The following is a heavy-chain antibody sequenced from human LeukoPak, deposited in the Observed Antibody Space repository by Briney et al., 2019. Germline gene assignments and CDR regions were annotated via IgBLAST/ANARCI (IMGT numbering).Heavy chain of an antibody. CDR3: ASYSGYDKTFDY. J-gene: IGHJ4*02. CDR2: IYYSGST. D-gene: IGHD5-12*01. V-gene: IGHV4-59*01. CDR1: GGSISSYY. Sequence: PSETLSLTCTASGGSISSYYWSWIRQPPGKGLEWIGYIYYSGSTNYNPSLKSRVTISVDTSKNQFSLKLSSVTAADTAVYYCASYSGYDKTFDYWGQGTLVTVSS.